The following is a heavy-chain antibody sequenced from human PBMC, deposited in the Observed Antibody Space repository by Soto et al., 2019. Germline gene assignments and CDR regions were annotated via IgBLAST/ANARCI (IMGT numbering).Heavy chain of an antibody. D-gene: IGHD6-19*01. J-gene: IGHJ5*02. Sequence: GGSLRLSCAASGFTFSSYGMHWVRQAPGKGLEWVAVISYDGSNKYYADSVKGRFTISRDNSKNTLYLQMNSLRAEDTAVYYCAKTAIAVAGTPFDPWGQGTLVTVSS. CDR1: GFTFSSYG. CDR2: ISYDGSNK. V-gene: IGHV3-30*18. CDR3: AKTAIAVAGTPFDP.